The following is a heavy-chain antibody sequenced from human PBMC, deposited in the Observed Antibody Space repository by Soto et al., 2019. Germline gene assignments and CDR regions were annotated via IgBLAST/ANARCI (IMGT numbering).Heavy chain of an antibody. J-gene: IGHJ6*02. Sequence: TLSLTCTVSGDSISSGGYYWNWIRHHPGKGLEWIGYIYYTGSTYYNPSLKSRVVISVDTSKNQFSLKLSSVTAADTAVYYCARGGYYDNFWKKLNYYGLDVWGQGTTVT. CDR2: IYYTGST. D-gene: IGHD3-16*01. CDR1: GDSISSGGYY. V-gene: IGHV4-31*03. CDR3: ARGGYYDNFWKKLNYYGLDV.